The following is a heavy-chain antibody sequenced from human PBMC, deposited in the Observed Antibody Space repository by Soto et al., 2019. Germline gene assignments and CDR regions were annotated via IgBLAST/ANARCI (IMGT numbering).Heavy chain of an antibody. J-gene: IGHJ4*02. Sequence: GGSLRLSCAASGFTFSSHAMSWVRQAPGKGLEWVSAISGSGGSTHYADSVKGRFTISRDNSKNTLYLQMNSLRAEYTAVYYCAKGSIYSGYQYYWGQGTLVTVS. V-gene: IGHV3-23*01. D-gene: IGHD3-22*01. CDR2: ISGSGGST. CDR1: GFTFSSHA. CDR3: AKGSIYSGYQYY.